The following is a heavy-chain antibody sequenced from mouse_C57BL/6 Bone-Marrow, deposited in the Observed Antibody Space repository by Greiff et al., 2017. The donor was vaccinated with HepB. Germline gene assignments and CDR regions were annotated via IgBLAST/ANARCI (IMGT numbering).Heavy chain of an antibody. CDR1: GFTFTDYY. D-gene: IGHD2-1*01. J-gene: IGHJ4*01. V-gene: IGHV7-3*01. CDR2: IRNKANGYTT. CDR3: ASVYGNFFYAMDY. Sequence: EVKVVESGGGLVQPGGSLSLSCAASGFTFTDYYMSWVRQPPGKALEWLGFIRNKANGYTTEYSASVKGRFTISRDNSQSILYLQMNALRAEDSATYYCASVYGNFFYAMDYWGQGTSVTVSS.